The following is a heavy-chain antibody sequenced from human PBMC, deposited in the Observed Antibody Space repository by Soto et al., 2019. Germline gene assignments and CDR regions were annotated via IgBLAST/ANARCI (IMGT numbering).Heavy chain of an antibody. J-gene: IGHJ4*02. CDR2: IYWDDDK. CDR3: GHRRTRLAAFGY. Sequence: QITLKESGPTLVKPTQTLTLTCTFSGFSLNLSGVGVGWIRQPPGKALEWLALIYWDDDKRYSPSLKSRLPITKDTSKNQVVLKMTHMDPVDTATYYGGHRRTRLAAFGYWGQGTLVTVS. D-gene: IGHD6-19*01. CDR1: GFSLNLSGVG. V-gene: IGHV2-5*02.